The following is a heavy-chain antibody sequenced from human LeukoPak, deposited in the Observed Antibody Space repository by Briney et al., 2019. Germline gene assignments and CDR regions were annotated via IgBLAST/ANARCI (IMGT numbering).Heavy chain of an antibody. J-gene: IGHJ4*02. CDR2: ISGSGGST. Sequence: GGSLRLPCAASGFTVSSSYAMSWVRQAPGKGLEWVSAISGSGGSTYYADSVKGRFTISRDNSKNALYLQMNSLRAEDTAVYYCAKGPLLVYYDSSGYPDYWGQGTLVTVSS. D-gene: IGHD3-22*01. CDR1: GFTVSSSYA. V-gene: IGHV3-23*01. CDR3: AKGPLLVYYDSSGYPDY.